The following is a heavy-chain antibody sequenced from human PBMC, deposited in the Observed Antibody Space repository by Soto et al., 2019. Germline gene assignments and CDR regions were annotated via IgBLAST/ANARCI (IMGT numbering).Heavy chain of an antibody. V-gene: IGHV3-48*03. CDR1: GFTFSSYE. D-gene: IGHD2-8*02. CDR3: VRDLHEPLATDALRVAN. CDR2: ISSTGSGT. J-gene: IGHJ4*02. Sequence: PGGSLRLSCAASGFTFSSYEMHWVRQAPGKGLEWISYISSTGSGTLYADSVRGRFTMSRDNTKNSVSLQMSSLRAEDMAVYYCVRDLHEPLATDALRVANWGQGTQVTVS.